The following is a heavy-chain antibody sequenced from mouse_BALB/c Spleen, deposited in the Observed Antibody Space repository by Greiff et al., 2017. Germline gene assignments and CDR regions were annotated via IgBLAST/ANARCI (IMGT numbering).Heavy chain of an antibody. V-gene: IGHV5-6-3*01. J-gene: IGHJ4*01. Sequence: EVEVVESGGGLVQPGGSLKLSCAASGFTFSSYGMSWVRQTPDKRLELVATINSNGGSTYYPDSVKGRFTISRDNARNILYLQMSSLRSEDTAMYYCARVTTAVYAMDYWGQGTSVTVSS. CDR2: INSNGGST. D-gene: IGHD1-2*01. CDR1: GFTFSSYG. CDR3: ARVTTAVYAMDY.